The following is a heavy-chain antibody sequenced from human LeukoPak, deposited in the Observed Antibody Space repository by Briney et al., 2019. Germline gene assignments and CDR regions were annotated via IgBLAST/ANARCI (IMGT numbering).Heavy chain of an antibody. Sequence: ASVKVSCKASGYTFTGYYMHWVRQAPGQGLEWMGWINPNSGGTNYAQKFQGRVTMTRDTSISTAYMEPSRLRADNTAVYYCARDYHSPNFDILTGYYKHWGQGTLVTVSS. J-gene: IGHJ4*02. D-gene: IGHD3-9*01. CDR3: ARDYHSPNFDILTGYYKH. CDR2: INPNSGGT. CDR1: GYTFTGYY. V-gene: IGHV1-2*02.